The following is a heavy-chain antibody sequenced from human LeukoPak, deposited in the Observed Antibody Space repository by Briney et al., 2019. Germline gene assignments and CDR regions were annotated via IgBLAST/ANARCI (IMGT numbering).Heavy chain of an antibody. V-gene: IGHV3-21*01. CDR1: GFTFSSYS. CDR3: ARDSSAYSRFDP. J-gene: IGHJ5*02. CDR2: ISSSSSYI. D-gene: IGHD3-22*01. Sequence: GGSPRLSCAASGFTFSSYSMNWVRQAPGKGLEWVSSISSSSSYIYYADSVKGRFTISRDNAKNSLYLQMNSLRAEDTAVYYCARDSSAYSRFDPWGQGTLVTVSS.